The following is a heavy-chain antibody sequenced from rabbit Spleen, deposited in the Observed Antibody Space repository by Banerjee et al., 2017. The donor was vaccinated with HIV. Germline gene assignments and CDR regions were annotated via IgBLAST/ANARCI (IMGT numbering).Heavy chain of an antibody. V-gene: IGHV1S43*01. CDR3: ARDPAYASSSGYNMPSL. CDR1: GIDLSNYFR. J-gene: IGHJ6*01. CDR2: IYTRDGST. D-gene: IGHD1-1*01. Sequence: QQQLEESGGGLVRPGGTLTLTCKASGIDLSNYFRMYWVRQAPGKGLELVAWIYTRDGSTWYATWVNGRFTISRSTSLNTVDLKMTSLTAADTATYFCARDPAYASSSGYNMPSLWGPGTLVTVS.